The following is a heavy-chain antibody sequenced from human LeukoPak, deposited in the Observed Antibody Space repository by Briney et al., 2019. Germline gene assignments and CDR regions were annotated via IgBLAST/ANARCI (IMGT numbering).Heavy chain of an antibody. CDR2: IWYDGSNK. CDR1: GFTFSSYG. V-gene: IGHV3-33*01. Sequence: PGGSLRLSCAASGFTFSSYGMHWVRQAPGEGLEWVALIWYDGSNKYYADSVKGRFTISRDNSKNTVYLQMNSLRAEDTAVYSRARELSPVVKYSFDSWGQGTQVTVSS. D-gene: IGHD2-15*01. CDR3: ARELSPVVKYSFDS. J-gene: IGHJ4*02.